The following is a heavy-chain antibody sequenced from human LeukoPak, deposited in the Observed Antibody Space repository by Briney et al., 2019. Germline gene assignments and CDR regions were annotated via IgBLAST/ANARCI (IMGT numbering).Heavy chain of an antibody. J-gene: IGHJ6*02. CDR1: GYPLGTNW. V-gene: IGHV3-7*04. CDR3: ARARYCANSVCHIGGGLDV. CDR2: IKQDGRET. D-gene: IGHD2-8*01. Sequence: GGSLRLSCAASGYPLGTNWMTWVRQAPGKGLEWVATIKQDGRETYYVDSVKGRFSISRDNARDSLYLQMNILRAEDAAVYCCARARYCANSVCHIGGGLDVWGPGTTVTVSS.